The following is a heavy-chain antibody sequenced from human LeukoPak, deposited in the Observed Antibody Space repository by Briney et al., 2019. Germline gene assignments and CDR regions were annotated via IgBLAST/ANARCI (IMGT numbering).Heavy chain of an antibody. D-gene: IGHD1-26*01. CDR3: ARVGDSGSYYDVFDI. CDR2: SHNSGST. J-gene: IGHJ3*02. Sequence: SETLSLTCIVSGGSISRGSYYWNWIRQPAGKGLEWMGRSHNSGSTNYNPSLKSRVTISVDTSKNQFSLKLSSVTAADTAVYYCARVGDSGSYYDVFDIWGQGTMVTVSS. CDR1: GGSISRGSYY. V-gene: IGHV4-61*10.